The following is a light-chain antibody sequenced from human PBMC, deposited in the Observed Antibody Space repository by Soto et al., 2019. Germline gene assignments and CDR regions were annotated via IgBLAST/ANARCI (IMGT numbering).Light chain of an antibody. V-gene: IGLV2-14*01. Sequence: QSVLTQPASLSGSPGQSITISCTGTSSDVDGYNYVSWYQQHPGKAPKLMIFDISNRPSGVSNRFSGSKSGNTASLTISGLQAEDEADYYCSSYTSSSTVFGTGTKVTVL. CDR2: DIS. CDR3: SSYTSSSTV. J-gene: IGLJ1*01. CDR1: SSDVDGYNY.